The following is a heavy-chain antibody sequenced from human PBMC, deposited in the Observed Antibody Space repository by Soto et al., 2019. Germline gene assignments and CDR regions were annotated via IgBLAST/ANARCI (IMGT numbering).Heavy chain of an antibody. J-gene: IGHJ5*02. V-gene: IGHV1-8*01. D-gene: IGHD5-18*01. Sequence: GSLQVSCKASGYIFTNNDVSWVRQATGQGLEWMGWMNPGSGDTGYAQKFQGRVTMTRNISIATAYMELSSLRADDTAIYYCARMASFGSLNWFDPWGQGTLVTVAS. CDR1: GYIFTNND. CDR3: ARMASFGSLNWFDP. CDR2: MNPGSGDT.